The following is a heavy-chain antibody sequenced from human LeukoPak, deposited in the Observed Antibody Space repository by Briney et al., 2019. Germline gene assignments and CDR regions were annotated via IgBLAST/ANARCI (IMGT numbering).Heavy chain of an antibody. J-gene: IGHJ4*02. V-gene: IGHV3-48*03. Sequence: GGSLRLSCAASGFTFSSYEMNWVRQAPGKGLEWVSYIISSGSTIYYADSVKGRFTISRDNAKNSLYLQMNSLRAEDTAVYYCVHLPYYDILTGYPSPNDYWGQGTLVTVSS. CDR1: GFTFSSYE. CDR3: VHLPYYDILTGYPSPNDY. D-gene: IGHD3-9*01. CDR2: IISSGSTI.